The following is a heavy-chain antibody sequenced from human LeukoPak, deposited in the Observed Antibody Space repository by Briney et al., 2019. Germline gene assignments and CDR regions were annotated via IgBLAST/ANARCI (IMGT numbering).Heavy chain of an antibody. V-gene: IGHV3-23*01. CDR3: ARVISTSSFVFDY. D-gene: IGHD6-6*01. CDR2: ISGSGGST. Sequence: GGSLRLSCAASGFTFTNYAMSWVRQAPGEGLEWVSAISGSGGSTYYADSVKGRFTISRESSTRTLYLQMNSLRVEDTAVYFCARVISTSSFVFDYWGQGTLVTVPP. CDR1: GFTFTNYA. J-gene: IGHJ4*02.